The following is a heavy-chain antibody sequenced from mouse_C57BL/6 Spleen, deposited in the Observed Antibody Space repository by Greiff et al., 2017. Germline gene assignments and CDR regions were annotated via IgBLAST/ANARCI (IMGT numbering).Heavy chain of an antibody. CDR2: ISSGGSYT. D-gene: IGHD2-5*01. J-gene: IGHJ2*01. CDR1: GFTFSSYG. V-gene: IGHV5-6*02. Sequence: EVMLVESGGDLVKPGGSLKLSCAASGFTFSSYGMSWVRQTPDKRLEWVATISSGGSYTYAPDSVKGRFTISRDNAKHTLYLQMSSLKSEDPAMFDGARQGGYSNYDYWGQGTTLTVSS. CDR3: ARQGGYSNYDY.